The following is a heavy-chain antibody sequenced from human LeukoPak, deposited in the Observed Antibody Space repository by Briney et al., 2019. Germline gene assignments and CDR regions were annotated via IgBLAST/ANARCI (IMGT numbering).Heavy chain of an antibody. CDR1: GFSFSSYW. V-gene: IGHV3-7*01. CDR3: ARNLEVGY. Sequence: GGSLRLSCAGSGFSFSSYWMGWVRQTPEKGLEYVANIIQDGGETHYVDSVKGRFTISRDNAKNSLYLQMNSLRAEDTAVYYCARNLEVGYGGQGTLVTVSS. CDR2: IIQDGGET. D-gene: IGHD1-1*01. J-gene: IGHJ4*02.